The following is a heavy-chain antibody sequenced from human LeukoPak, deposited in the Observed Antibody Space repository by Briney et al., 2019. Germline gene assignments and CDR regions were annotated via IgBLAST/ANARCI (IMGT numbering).Heavy chain of an antibody. CDR1: GFTFTKSA. D-gene: IGHD4-11*01. CDR3: AAGLRGPTVTGKYYYYGMDV. Sequence: SVKVSCKASGFTFTKSALQWVRQAGGQRLEWIGWIVVGSGNTDYAQKFQERVTITRDMFTSTAYMELSSLRSEDTAVYYCAAGLRGPTVTGKYYYYGMDVWGQGTTVTVSS. J-gene: IGHJ6*02. V-gene: IGHV1-58*01. CDR2: IVVGSGNT.